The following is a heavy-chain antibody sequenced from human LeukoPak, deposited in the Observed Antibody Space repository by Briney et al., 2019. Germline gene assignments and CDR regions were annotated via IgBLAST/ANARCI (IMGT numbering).Heavy chain of an antibody. CDR3: ARDRDDYGMDV. J-gene: IGHJ6*02. CDR1: GFTFSSYA. Sequence: PGGSPRLSCAASGFTFSSYAMHWVRQAPGKGLEWVAVISYDGSNKYYADSVKGRFTISRDNSKNTLYLQMNSLRAEDTAVYYCARDRDDYGMDVWGQGTTVTVSS. V-gene: IGHV3-30-3*01. CDR2: ISYDGSNK.